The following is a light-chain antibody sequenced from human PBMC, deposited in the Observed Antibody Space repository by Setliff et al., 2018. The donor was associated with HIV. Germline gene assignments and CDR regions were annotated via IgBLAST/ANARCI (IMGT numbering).Light chain of an antibody. V-gene: IGLV2-8*01. CDR2: EIT. CDR1: SSDIGGYNY. J-gene: IGLJ1*01. CDR3: NSYTHSNSLV. Sequence: QSALTQPPSASGSPGQSVTISCTGTSSDIGGYNYVSWYQQHPGKAPKLLIYEITKRPSGAPDRFSGSKSGNTASLTVSGLQAEDEGDYYCNSYTHSNSLVFGTGTKVTVL.